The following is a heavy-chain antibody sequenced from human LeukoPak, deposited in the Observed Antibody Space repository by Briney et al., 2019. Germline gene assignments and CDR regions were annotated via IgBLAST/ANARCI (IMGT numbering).Heavy chain of an antibody. CDR1: GGSISSGGYY. Sequence: SQTLSLTCTVSGGSISSGGYYWSWIRQPPGKGLEWIGEINHSGSTNYNPSLKSRVTISVDTSKNQFSLKLSSVTAADTAVYYCARDPIELWPSPYYYGMDVWGQGTTVTVSS. J-gene: IGHJ6*02. CDR2: INHSGST. D-gene: IGHD5-18*01. CDR3: ARDPIELWPSPYYYGMDV. V-gene: IGHV4-30-2*01.